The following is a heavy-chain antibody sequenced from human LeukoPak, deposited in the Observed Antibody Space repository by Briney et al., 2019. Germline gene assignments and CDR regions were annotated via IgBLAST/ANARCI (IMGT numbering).Heavy chain of an antibody. CDR2: INHSGST. CDR3: ARHSAYYYGSGSYYTLYYYYYYMDV. V-gene: IGHV4-34*01. D-gene: IGHD3-10*01. CDR1: GGSFSGYY. Sequence: SETLSLTCAVYGGSFSGYYWSWIRQPPGKGLEWIGEINHSGSTNYNPSLKSRVTISVDTSKNQFSLKLSSVTAADTAVYYCARHSAYYYGSGSYYTLYYYYYYMDVWGKGTTVTISS. J-gene: IGHJ6*03.